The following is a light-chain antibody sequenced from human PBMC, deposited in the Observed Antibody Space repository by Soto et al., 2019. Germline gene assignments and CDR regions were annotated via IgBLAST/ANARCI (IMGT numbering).Light chain of an antibody. V-gene: IGLV1-44*01. J-gene: IGLJ1*01. Sequence: QSALTQPPSASGTPGQRVTISCSGSTSNIGINTVTWYQQLPGTAPKLLIYSNDRRPSGVPDRFSGSKSGTSASLAISGLQPDDEADYYCQSYGSSPSANFVFGTGTKVTVL. CDR1: TSNIGINT. CDR2: SND. CDR3: QSYGSSPSANFV.